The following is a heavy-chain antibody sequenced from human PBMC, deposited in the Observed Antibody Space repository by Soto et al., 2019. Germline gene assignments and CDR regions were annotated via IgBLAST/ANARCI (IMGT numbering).Heavy chain of an antibody. CDR3: ARDHSSYSYGLWDYYYYGMDV. J-gene: IGHJ6*02. CDR1: GFTFSSYW. CDR2: IKQDGSEK. Sequence: GGSLRLSCAASGFTFSSYWMSWVRQAPGKGLEWVANIKQDGSEKYYVDSVKGRFTISRDNAKNSLYLQMNSLRAEDTAVYYCARDHSSYSYGLWDYYYYGMDVWGQGTTVTVSS. V-gene: IGHV3-7*05. D-gene: IGHD5-18*01.